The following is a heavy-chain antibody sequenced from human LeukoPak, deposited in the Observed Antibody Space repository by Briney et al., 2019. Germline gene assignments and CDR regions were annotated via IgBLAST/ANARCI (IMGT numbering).Heavy chain of an antibody. Sequence: QPGGSLRLSCAGSGFTFISHSMNWVRQAPGKGLEWVSYISSSSSTISYADSVKGRFTISRDNAKNSLFLQMNSLRAEDTAVYYCATGGHAYCGGDCYRMDVWGKGTTVTVSS. CDR1: GFTFISHS. J-gene: IGHJ6*03. CDR3: ATGGHAYCGGDCYRMDV. D-gene: IGHD2-21*02. V-gene: IGHV3-48*01. CDR2: ISSSSSTI.